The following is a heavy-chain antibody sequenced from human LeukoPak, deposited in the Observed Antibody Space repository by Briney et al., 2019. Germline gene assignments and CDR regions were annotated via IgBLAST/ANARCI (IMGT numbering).Heavy chain of an antibody. D-gene: IGHD3-22*01. J-gene: IGHJ4*02. CDR2: ISYDGSNK. CDR3: AGGYDSSGYYPFDY. Sequence: GGSLRLSCAASGFTFSSYAMHWVRQAPGKGLAGVEVISYDGSNKYYADSVKGRFTISGDNSKNTLYLQMNSLRAEDTAVYYCAGGYDSSGYYPFDYWGQGTLVTVSS. V-gene: IGHV3-30*01. CDR1: GFTFSSYA.